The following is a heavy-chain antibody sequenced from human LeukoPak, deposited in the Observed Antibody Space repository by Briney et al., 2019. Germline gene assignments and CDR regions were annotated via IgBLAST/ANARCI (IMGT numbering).Heavy chain of an antibody. D-gene: IGHD1-26*01. V-gene: IGHV1-2*02. Sequence: ASVKVSCKASGYTFTGYNMHWVRQAPGQGLEWMGWINPNSGGTNYAQKFQGRVTMTRDTSISTAYMELSRLRSDDTAVYYCARSRSYSYRPIDYWGQGTLVTVSS. CDR1: GYTFTGYN. CDR3: ARSRSYSYRPIDY. CDR2: INPNSGGT. J-gene: IGHJ4*02.